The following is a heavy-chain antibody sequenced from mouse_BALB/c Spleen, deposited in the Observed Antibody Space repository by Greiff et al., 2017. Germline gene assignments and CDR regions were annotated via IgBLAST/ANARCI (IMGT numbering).Heavy chain of an antibody. D-gene: IGHD1-1*01. Sequence: QVQLKESGAELVRPGTSVKVSCKASGYAFTNYLIEWVKQRPGQGLEWIGVINPGSGGTNYNEKFKGKATLTADKSSSTAYMQLSSLTSDDSAVYFCARCPHYFGSSYGNYAMDYWGQGTSVTVSS. V-gene: IGHV1-54*01. CDR2: INPGSGGT. CDR3: ARCPHYFGSSYGNYAMDY. J-gene: IGHJ4*01. CDR1: GYAFTNYL.